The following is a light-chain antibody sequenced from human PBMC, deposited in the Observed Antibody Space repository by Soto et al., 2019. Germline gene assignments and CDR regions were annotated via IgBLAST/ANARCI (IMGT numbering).Light chain of an antibody. CDR3: QKFNSSPWT. V-gene: IGKV1-27*01. CDR1: QDISNY. J-gene: IGKJ5*01. Sequence: DIQMIKSPSCIHASVGGRVTMNCRASQDISNYVAWYQQRPGQAPKLLIYSASTLHSGVPSRFSGSGSGTDFTLTISSLQPEDVGTYYCQKFNSSPWTFGQGTRLEIK. CDR2: SAS.